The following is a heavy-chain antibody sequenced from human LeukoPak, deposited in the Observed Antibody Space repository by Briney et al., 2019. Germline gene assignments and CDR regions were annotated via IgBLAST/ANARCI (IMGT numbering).Heavy chain of an antibody. J-gene: IGHJ4*02. CDR2: ISGSGSNT. CDR3: AKDLSPYYYDSSGFTFDY. CDR1: GFTFSNYG. Sequence: GGSLRLSCAASGFTFSNYGMTWVRQAPGKGLEWVSAISGSGSNTYYADSVKGRFTISRDNSKNTLYLQMNSLRAEDTAVYYCAKDLSPYYYDSSGFTFDYWGQGTLVTVSS. D-gene: IGHD3-22*01. V-gene: IGHV3-23*01.